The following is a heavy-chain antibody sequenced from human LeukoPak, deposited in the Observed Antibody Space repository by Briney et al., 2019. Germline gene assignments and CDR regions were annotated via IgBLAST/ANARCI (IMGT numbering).Heavy chain of an antibody. D-gene: IGHD1-7*01. Sequence: TGGSLRFSCAAFRFTFSSYGGHWVRQALGKGLDWVAFIRYDGRNKYYADSVKGRFTISRDNSKNTLYLQMNSLRAEDTAVYYCARGLNWKYGWIDPWGQGTLVTVSS. V-gene: IGHV3-30*02. CDR2: IRYDGRNK. CDR3: ARGLNWKYGWIDP. J-gene: IGHJ5*02. CDR1: RFTFSSYG.